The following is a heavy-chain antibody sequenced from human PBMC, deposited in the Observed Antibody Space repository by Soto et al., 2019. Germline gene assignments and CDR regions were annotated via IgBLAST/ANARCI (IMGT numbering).Heavy chain of an antibody. D-gene: IGHD6-6*01. CDR1: SGSISNFY. CDR2: IYYSGST. J-gene: IGHJ5*02. Sequence: SETLSLTCTVSSGSISNFYWGWIRQPPGKGLEWIGYIYYSGSTNYNPSLKSRVTISVDTSKNQFSLNLSSVTAADTAVYYCASYSSSSGPKNWFDPWGQGTLVTVSS. V-gene: IGHV4-59*01. CDR3: ASYSSSSGPKNWFDP.